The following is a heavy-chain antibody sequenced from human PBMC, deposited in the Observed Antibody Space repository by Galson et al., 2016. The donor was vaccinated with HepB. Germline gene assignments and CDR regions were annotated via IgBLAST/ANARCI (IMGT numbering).Heavy chain of an antibody. CDR3: AREGSVAYYYDSSGYFLDN. V-gene: IGHV3-33*01. CDR1: GFTFGSYG. D-gene: IGHD3-22*01. CDR2: IWFDGSKK. J-gene: IGHJ4*02. Sequence: SLRLSCAASGFTFGSYGMHWVRQAPGKRLEWVAVIWFDGSKKYYADSVKGRFTISRDNSKNTLYLQMNSLRAEDTAVYYCAREGSVAYYYDSSGYFLDNWGQGTLVTVSS.